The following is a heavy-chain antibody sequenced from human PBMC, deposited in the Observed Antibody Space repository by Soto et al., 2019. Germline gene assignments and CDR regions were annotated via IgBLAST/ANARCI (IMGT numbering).Heavy chain of an antibody. J-gene: IGHJ3*02. CDR1: GFTFTSAW. V-gene: IGHV3-15*01. Sequence: PGGSLRLSCAASGFTFTSAWMSWVRQAPGKGLEWVGRIKSKTDGGTTDYAAPVRGRFTISRDDSKNTLYLQINSLGPEEAALYYCTRGPTHGAFDIWGQGTMVTVSS. CDR2: IKSKTDGGTT. CDR3: TRGPTHGAFDI.